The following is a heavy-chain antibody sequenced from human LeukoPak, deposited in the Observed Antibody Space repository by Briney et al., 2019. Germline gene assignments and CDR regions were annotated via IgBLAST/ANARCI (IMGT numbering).Heavy chain of an antibody. D-gene: IGHD3-9*01. J-gene: IGHJ4*02. V-gene: IGHV1-2*02. Sequence: ASVKVSCKASGYTFTGYYMHWVRQAPGQGLEWMGWINPNSGGTNYAQKFQGRVTMTRDTSISTAYMELSRLRSDDTAVYYCARSRYFDWLLYPPWHPLFDYWGQGTLVTVSS. CDR1: GYTFTGYY. CDR2: INPNSGGT. CDR3: ARSRYFDWLLYPPWHPLFDY.